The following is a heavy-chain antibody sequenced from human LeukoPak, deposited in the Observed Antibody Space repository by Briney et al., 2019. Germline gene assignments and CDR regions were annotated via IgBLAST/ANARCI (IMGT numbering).Heavy chain of an antibody. Sequence: SETLSLTCAVYGGSFSGYYWSWIRQPPGKGLEWIGEINHSGSTNYNPSLKSRVTISVDTSKNQFSLKLSSVTAADTAVYYCARGRTYYYGSGSYYNARYYYMDVWGKGTTVTVSS. D-gene: IGHD3-10*01. J-gene: IGHJ6*03. V-gene: IGHV4-34*01. CDR3: ARGRTYYYGSGSYYNARYYYMDV. CDR1: GGSFSGYY. CDR2: INHSGST.